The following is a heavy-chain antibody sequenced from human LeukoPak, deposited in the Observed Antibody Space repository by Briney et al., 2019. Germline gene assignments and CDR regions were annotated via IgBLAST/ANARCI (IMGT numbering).Heavy chain of an antibody. Sequence: SETLSLTCTVSDGSISNYYWTWIRQPAGKGLEWIGRIYVSGSTNYNPSLKSRVTISVDTSKNQFSLKLSSVTAADTAVYYCARDSAGGAGNNWFDPWGQGTLVTVSS. D-gene: IGHD6-25*01. CDR1: DGSISNYY. V-gene: IGHV4-4*07. CDR2: IYVSGST. CDR3: ARDSAGGAGNNWFDP. J-gene: IGHJ5*02.